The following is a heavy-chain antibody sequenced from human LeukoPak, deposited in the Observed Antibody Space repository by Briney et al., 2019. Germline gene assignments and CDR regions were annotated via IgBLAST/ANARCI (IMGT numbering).Heavy chain of an antibody. Sequence: GGSLRLSCAASGFTLRSSAMSWVRQAPGKGLEWVSAISGDGGTISYAASVRGRFTISRDNAKNTLFLQMSSLRAEDTAVYYCAKDQGSGHGSYTWGTFDYWGLETLVTVSS. CDR2: ISGDGGTI. V-gene: IGHV3-23*01. D-gene: IGHD3-3*01. CDR3: AKDQGSGHGSYTWGTFDY. CDR1: GFTLRSSA. J-gene: IGHJ4*01.